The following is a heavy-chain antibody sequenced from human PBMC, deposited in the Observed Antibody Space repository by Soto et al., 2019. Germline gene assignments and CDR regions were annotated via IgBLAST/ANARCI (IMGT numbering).Heavy chain of an antibody. V-gene: IGHV4-34*01. CDR2: INHSGST. J-gene: IGHJ6*02. CDR3: ARGSYIPPYYYYYGMDV. Sequence: SETLSLTCAVYGGSFSGYYWSWIRQPPGKGLEWIGEINHSGSTNYNPSLKSRVTISVDTSKNQFSLKLSSVTAADTAVYYCARGSYIPPYYYYYGMDVWGQGTRVTVSS. CDR1: GGSFSGYY. D-gene: IGHD2-21*01.